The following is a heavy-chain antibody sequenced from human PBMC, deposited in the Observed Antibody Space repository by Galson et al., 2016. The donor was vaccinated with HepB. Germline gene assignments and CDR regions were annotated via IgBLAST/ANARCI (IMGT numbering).Heavy chain of an antibody. J-gene: IGHJ2*01. D-gene: IGHD4-23*01. V-gene: IGHV3-74*01. CDR1: GFSLSSHW. Sequence: SLRLSCAGSGFSLSSHWMHWVRQGPGKGLEWVSRINSDGDRTNYADPVKGRFTISRDNAKNSLHLQMNSLRAEDTAVYYCTRAYVGKARRGTYWYFDLWGRGTLVTVSS. CDR2: INSDGDRT. CDR3: TRAYVGKARRGTYWYFDL.